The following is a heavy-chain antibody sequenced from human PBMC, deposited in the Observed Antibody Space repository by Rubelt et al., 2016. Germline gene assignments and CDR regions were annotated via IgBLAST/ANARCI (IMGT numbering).Heavy chain of an antibody. D-gene: IGHD6-19*01. J-gene: IGHJ4*02. Sequence: QVQLVQSGAEVKKPGASVKVSCKAAGYSFTTYSIHWVRQAPGQRLEWMGWINAGNGNTKYSQKVQGRVTITRDTSASTAYMGLSSLRSEDTAIYYCATGYSSGWYVAYWGQGTLVTVSS. V-gene: IGHV1-3*01. CDR1: GYSFTTYS. CDR3: ATGYSSGWYVAY. CDR2: INAGNGNT.